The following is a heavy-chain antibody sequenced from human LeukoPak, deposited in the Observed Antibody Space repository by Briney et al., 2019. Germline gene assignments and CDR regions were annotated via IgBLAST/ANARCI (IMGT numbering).Heavy chain of an antibody. Sequence: SETLSLTCTVSGGSISSYYWSWIRQPPRKGVEWIGYIYYSGSTNYNPSLKSRVTISVDTSKNQFSLKLSSVTAADTAVYYCARSITMVRGATYYFDYWGQGTLVTVSS. CDR1: GGSISSYY. D-gene: IGHD3-10*01. CDR3: ARSITMVRGATYYFDY. CDR2: IYYSGST. J-gene: IGHJ4*02. V-gene: IGHV4-59*01.